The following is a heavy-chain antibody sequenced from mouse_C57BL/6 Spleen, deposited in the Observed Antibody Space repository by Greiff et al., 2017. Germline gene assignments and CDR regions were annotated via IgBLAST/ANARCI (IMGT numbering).Heavy chain of an antibody. J-gene: IGHJ4*01. Sequence: VQLQQPGAELVRPGSSVKLSCKASGYTFTSYWMHWVKQRPIQGLEWIGNIDPSDSETHYNQKFKDKATLTVDKSSSTAYMQLSSLTSEDSAVYYCARGDYYGSSYYAWGQGTSVTVSS. CDR1: GYTFTSYW. CDR2: IDPSDSET. CDR3: ARGDYYGSSYYA. D-gene: IGHD1-1*01. V-gene: IGHV1-52*01.